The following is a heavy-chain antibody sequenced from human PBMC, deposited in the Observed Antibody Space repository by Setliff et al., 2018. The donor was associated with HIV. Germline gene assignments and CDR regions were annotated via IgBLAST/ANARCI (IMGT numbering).Heavy chain of an antibody. J-gene: IGHJ3*02. Sequence: GASVKGSCKASGDTFTTYDINCGRQATGQGPEWRGRRNTNTGNTGYAQKFQVRVTMTSNTSTGTAYMELRSLRSEDTSVYYCSRYRPNHPHNAFDIWGQGTKVTVSS. D-gene: IGHD1-26*01. CDR2: RNTNTGNT. CDR1: GDTFTTYD. CDR3: SRYRPNHPHNAFDI. V-gene: IGHV1-8*02.